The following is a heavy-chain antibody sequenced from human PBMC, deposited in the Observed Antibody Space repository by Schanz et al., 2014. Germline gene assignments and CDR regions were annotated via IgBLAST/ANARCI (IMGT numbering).Heavy chain of an antibody. D-gene: IGHD2-15*01. CDR3: AKSLESGPGGRCSRGYFDY. CDR2: ISDSGDTA. CDR1: GFTFSSYA. Sequence: DVQLLESGGGLVQPGGSLRLSCAASGFTFSSYAMSWVRQAPGKGLEWVSLISDSGDTAYYADSVKGRFTISRDNFKGALYLQMSSLRAEDTAVYYCAKSLESGPGGRCSRGYFDYWGQGTLVTVSS. J-gene: IGHJ4*02. V-gene: IGHV3-23*01.